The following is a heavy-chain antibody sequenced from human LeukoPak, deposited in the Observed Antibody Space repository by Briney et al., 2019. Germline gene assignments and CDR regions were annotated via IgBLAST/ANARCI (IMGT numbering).Heavy chain of an antibody. CDR2: IYHRGST. V-gene: IGHV4-59*01. D-gene: IGHD2-15*01. CDR1: GGSISTYY. J-gene: IGHJ4*02. CDR3: ARTIIESGGGRYFDY. Sequence: SETLSLTCTVSGGSISTYYWSWIRQPPGKGLEWIGYIYHRGSTNYNPSLTSRITISVDTSKNQFSLKLSSVTAADTAVYYCARTIIESGGGRYFDYWGQGTLVTVSS.